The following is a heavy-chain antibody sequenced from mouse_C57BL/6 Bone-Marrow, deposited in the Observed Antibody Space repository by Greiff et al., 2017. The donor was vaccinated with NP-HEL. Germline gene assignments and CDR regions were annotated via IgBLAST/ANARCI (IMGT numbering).Heavy chain of an antibody. CDR1: GFSLSTSGMG. Sequence: QVTLKESGPGILQSSQTLSLTCSFSGFSLSTSGMGVSWIRQPSGKGLEWLAHIYWDDDKRYNPSLKSRLTISKDTSRNQVFLKITSVDTAETATYYCARRAFTTVVGGLYYAMDYWGQGTSVTVSS. D-gene: IGHD1-1*01. CDR3: ARRAFTTVVGGLYYAMDY. V-gene: IGHV8-12*01. CDR2: IYWDDDK. J-gene: IGHJ4*01.